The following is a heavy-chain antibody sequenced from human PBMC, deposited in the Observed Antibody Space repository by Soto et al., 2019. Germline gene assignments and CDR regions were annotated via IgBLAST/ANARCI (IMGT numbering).Heavy chain of an antibody. V-gene: IGHV4-31*03. J-gene: IGHJ6*03. CDR3: ARDIGEQPPGYMDV. D-gene: IGHD1-26*01. CDR1: GGSISSGGYY. CDR2: IYYSGST. Sequence: QVQLQESGPGLVKPSQTLSLTCTVSGGSISSGGYYWSWIRQHPGKGMEWIGYIYYSGSTYYNPSIKSRVTISVDTSKNQFALKLSSVTAADTAVYYCARDIGEQPPGYMDVWGKGTTVTVSS.